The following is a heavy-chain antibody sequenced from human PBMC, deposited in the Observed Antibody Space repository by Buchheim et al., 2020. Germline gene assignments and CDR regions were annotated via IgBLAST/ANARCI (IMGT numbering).Heavy chain of an antibody. J-gene: IGHJ4*02. V-gene: IGHV3-30-3*01. D-gene: IGHD1-7*01. CDR1: GFTFSSYA. CDR2: ISYDGSNK. CDR3: ARDLVTGTTGTMDY. Sequence: QVQLVESGGGVVQPGRSLRLSCAASGFTFSSYAMHWVRQAPGKGLEWVAVISYDGSNKYYADSVKGRFTISRDNSKNTLYLQMNSLRAEDTAVYYCARDLVTGTTGTMDYWGQGTL.